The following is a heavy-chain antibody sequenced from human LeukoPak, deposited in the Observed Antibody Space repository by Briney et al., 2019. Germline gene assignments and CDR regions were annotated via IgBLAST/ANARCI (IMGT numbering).Heavy chain of an antibody. Sequence: GESLKISCKGSGYHFTSYWVAWVRQMPGKDLEWMGIIYPGDSNPRYSPSFQGQVTISADKSITTAYLQWSSLKASDTAMYYCARLDSTVTSFDLWGQGTLVTVSS. CDR1: GYHFTSYW. CDR2: IYPGDSNP. V-gene: IGHV5-51*01. J-gene: IGHJ4*02. D-gene: IGHD4-17*01. CDR3: ARLDSTVTSFDL.